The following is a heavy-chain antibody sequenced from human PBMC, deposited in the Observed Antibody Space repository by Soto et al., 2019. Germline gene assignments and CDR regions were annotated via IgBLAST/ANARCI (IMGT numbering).Heavy chain of an antibody. J-gene: IGHJ4*02. CDR1: GGSFSGYY. V-gene: IGHV4-34*01. CDR3: ARGYGWNFDY. CDR2: INHSGST. Sequence: QVQLQQWGAGLLKPSETLSLTCAVYGGSFSGYYWNWIRQPPGKGLEWIGEINHSGSTNYNPSLKSRFTISLDTSKNQFSLKLSSVTAADTAVYYCARGYGWNFDYWGQGTLVTVSS. D-gene: IGHD6-19*01.